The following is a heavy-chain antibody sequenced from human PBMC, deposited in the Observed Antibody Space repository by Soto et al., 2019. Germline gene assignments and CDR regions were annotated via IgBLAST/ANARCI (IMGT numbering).Heavy chain of an antibody. Sequence: QVQLVQAGAEVTQPGSSVKVSCKASGGTFSSYTLYWGRQAPGQGLEWMGGLSPCIDIGDYAQKFQGRVTITADASTSTDYMQPISLISEDTALYYCAGGMCVGGCCYLDVWGKGTPVTVSS. CDR1: GGTFSSYT. CDR3: AGGMCVGGCCYLDV. V-gene: IGHV1-69*12. J-gene: IGHJ6*03. CDR2: LSPCIDIG. D-gene: IGHD2-21*02.